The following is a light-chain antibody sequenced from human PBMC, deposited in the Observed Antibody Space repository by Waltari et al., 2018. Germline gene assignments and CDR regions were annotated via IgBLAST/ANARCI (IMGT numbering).Light chain of an antibody. CDR1: SRDGGRYDY. CDR2: DVT. J-gene: IGLJ1*01. Sequence: QSALTQPASVSGTPGQSITISCTGTSRDGGRYDYVPWYQQHPGRAPKLLIHDVTDRASGVADRFSGSKSGNTASLTISGLQTEDEADYYCTSYTSSTTTPYVFGTGTQVTV. CDR3: TSYTSSTTTPYV. V-gene: IGLV2-14*03.